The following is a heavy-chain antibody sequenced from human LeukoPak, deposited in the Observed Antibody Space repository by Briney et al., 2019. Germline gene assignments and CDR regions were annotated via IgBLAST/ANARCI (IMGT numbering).Heavy chain of an antibody. CDR1: GGSFSGYY. J-gene: IGHJ4*02. V-gene: IGHV4-34*01. D-gene: IGHD6-6*01. CDR2: INHSGST. CDR3: ASILNIAALDY. Sequence: PSETLSLTCAVYGGSFSGYYWSWIRQPPGKGLEWIGEINHSGSTNYNPSLKSRVTISVDTSKNQFSLKLSSVTAADTAVYYCASILNIAALDYWGQGTLVTVSS.